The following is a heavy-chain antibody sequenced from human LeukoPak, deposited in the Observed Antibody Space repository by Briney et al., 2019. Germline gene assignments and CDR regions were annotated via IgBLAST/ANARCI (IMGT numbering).Heavy chain of an antibody. CDR1: GYTFTGYY. J-gene: IGHJ5*01. Sequence: ASVKVSCKASGYTFTGYYMHWVRQAPGQGLEWVGWISANSGGTNYAQKFQGRVTMTRDTSISTAYMELSGLRSDDTAVYYCARGTLVRGSGWFDSWGQGTLVTVSS. CDR3: ARGTLVRGSGWFDS. V-gene: IGHV1-2*02. D-gene: IGHD3-10*01. CDR2: ISANSGGT.